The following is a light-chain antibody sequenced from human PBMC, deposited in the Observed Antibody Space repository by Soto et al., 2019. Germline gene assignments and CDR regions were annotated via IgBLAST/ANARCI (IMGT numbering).Light chain of an antibody. J-gene: IGKJ1*01. Sequence: EIVLTQSPGTLSLSPGERATLSCRASQSVSSSHLAWYQQKPGQAPRLLIYGASTRATGFPARFSGSGSGTDFTLTISSLQSEDFAVYYCQQYDNWPWTFGQGTKVDI. CDR1: QSVSSSH. CDR3: QQYDNWPWT. CDR2: GAS. V-gene: IGKV3-15*01.